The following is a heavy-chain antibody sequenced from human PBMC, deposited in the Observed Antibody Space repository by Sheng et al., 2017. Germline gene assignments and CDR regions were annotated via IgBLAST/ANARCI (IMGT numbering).Heavy chain of an antibody. CDR1: GFTFSSYS. Sequence: EVQLVESGGGLVNPGGSLRLSCVASGFTFSSYSMNWVRQAPGKGLEWVSSISGSGTSIYYADSLKGRITISRDNAKNSLYLQMNSLRVEDTAIYYCTRGIGEMAKVTGLSYWGQGTLVAVSS. J-gene: IGHJ4*02. CDR2: ISGSGTSI. V-gene: IGHV3-21*01. D-gene: IGHD2-21*01. CDR3: TRGIGEMAKVTGLSY.